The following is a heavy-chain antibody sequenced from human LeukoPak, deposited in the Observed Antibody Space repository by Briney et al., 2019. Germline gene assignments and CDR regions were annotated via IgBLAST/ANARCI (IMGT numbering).Heavy chain of an antibody. CDR3: ARTNNWGSYFDY. J-gene: IGHJ4*02. Sequence: SETLSLTCTVSGGSVSSGSYYWSWIRQPPGKGLEWIGYIYYSGSTNYNPSPKSRVTISVDTSKNQFSLKLSSVTAADTAVYYCARTNNWGSYFDYWGQGTLVTVSS. V-gene: IGHV4-61*01. CDR2: IYYSGST. D-gene: IGHD7-27*01. CDR1: GGSVSSGSYY.